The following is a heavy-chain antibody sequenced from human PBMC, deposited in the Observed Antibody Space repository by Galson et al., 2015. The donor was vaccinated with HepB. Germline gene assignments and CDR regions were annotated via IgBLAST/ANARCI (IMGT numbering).Heavy chain of an antibody. V-gene: IGHV3-21*01. CDR1: GFTFSSYS. CDR3: ARDREASYYYGMDV. CDR2: ISSSSSYI. J-gene: IGHJ6*02. Sequence: SLRLSCAASGFTFSSYSMNWVRQAPGKGLEWVSSISSSSSYIYYADSVKGRFTISRDNAKNSLYLQMNSLRAEDTAMYYCARDREASYYYGMDVWGQGTTVTVSS.